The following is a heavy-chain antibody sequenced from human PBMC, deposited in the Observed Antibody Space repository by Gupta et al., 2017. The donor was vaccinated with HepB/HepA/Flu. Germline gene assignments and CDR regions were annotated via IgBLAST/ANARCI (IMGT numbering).Heavy chain of an antibody. CDR2: IRSKAYGGTT. CDR3: TRDVAAAGIFDY. Sequence: EVQLVESGGGLVQPGRSLRLSCTASGFTFGDYAMSWVRQAPGKGLEWVGFIRSKAYGGTTEYAASVKGRFTISRDDSKSIAYLQMNSLKTEDTAVYYCTRDVAAAGIFDYWGQGTLVTVSS. J-gene: IGHJ4*02. D-gene: IGHD6-13*01. CDR1: GFTFGDYA. V-gene: IGHV3-49*04.